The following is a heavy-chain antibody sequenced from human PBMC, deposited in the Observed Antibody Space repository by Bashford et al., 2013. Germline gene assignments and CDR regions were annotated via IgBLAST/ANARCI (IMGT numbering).Heavy chain of an antibody. J-gene: IGHJ2*01. Sequence: ASVKVSCRASGYTFSDYGVSWMRQAPGQGLEWMGWISVSNGKTNYAQKLQGRVTLTTDTSTATAYMELRSLTSDDTAVYYCARGGLNYYDLWGRGTLVTVSS. CDR1: GYTFSDYG. CDR2: ISVSNGKT. CDR3: ARGGLNYYDL. V-gene: IGHV1-18*01. D-gene: IGHD3-10*01.